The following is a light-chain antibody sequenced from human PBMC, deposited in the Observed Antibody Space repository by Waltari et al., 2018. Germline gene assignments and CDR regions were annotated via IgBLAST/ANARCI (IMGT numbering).Light chain of an antibody. CDR3: QQHHYLLS. CDR2: EAS. CDR1: EDMRKS. Sequence: DIQMTQSPSSLSASAGDRVTITCQANEDMRKSSNWYQQKPGKAPKLLIYEASNLATGVSTRFSGSGSGTHFTFTISSLQPEDIGTYYCQQHHYLLSFGPGTKVDI. V-gene: IGKV1-33*01. J-gene: IGKJ3*01.